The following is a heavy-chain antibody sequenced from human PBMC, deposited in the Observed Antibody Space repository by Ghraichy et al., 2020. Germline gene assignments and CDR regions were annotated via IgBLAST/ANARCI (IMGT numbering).Heavy chain of an antibody. J-gene: IGHJ4*02. D-gene: IGHD3-10*01. CDR3: ARDNREGENYYGSGSYSFLGMDY. Sequence: GGSLRLSCAASGFTFSSYGMHWVRQAPGKGLEWVAVIWYDGSNKYYADSVKGRFTISRDNSKNTLYLQMNSLRAEDTAVYYCARDNREGENYYGSGSYSFLGMDYWGQGTLVTVSS. V-gene: IGHV3-33*01. CDR2: IWYDGSNK. CDR1: GFTFSSYG.